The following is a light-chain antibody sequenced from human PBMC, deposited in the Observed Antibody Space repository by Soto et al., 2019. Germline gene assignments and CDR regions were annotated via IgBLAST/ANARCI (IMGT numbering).Light chain of an antibody. Sequence: DIVLPQSPATLSLSPRERATLSCRASQSVTSNYLAWYQQKPGQAPGLLIYDASNRATGIPARFSGSGSGTDFTLTISSLEPEDFAVYYCQQRSNWPVITFGQGTRLEIK. V-gene: IGKV3-11*01. J-gene: IGKJ5*01. CDR1: QSVTSNY. CDR2: DAS. CDR3: QQRSNWPVIT.